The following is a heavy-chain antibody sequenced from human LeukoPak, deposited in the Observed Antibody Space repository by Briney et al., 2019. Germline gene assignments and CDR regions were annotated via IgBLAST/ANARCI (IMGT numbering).Heavy chain of an antibody. V-gene: IGHV1-18*01. J-gene: IGHJ6*02. Sequence: ASVKVSCKASGYTFTSYGISLVRQAPGQGLEWMGWISAYNGNTNYAQKLQGRVTMTTDTSTSTAYMELRSLRSDDTAVYYCASTNPDYYYYYGMDVWGQGTTVTVSS. CDR3: ASTNPDYYYYYGMDV. D-gene: IGHD1-26*01. CDR1: GYTFTSYG. CDR2: ISAYNGNT.